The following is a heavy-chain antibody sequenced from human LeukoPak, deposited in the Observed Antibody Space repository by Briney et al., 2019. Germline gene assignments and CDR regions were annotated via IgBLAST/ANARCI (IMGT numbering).Heavy chain of an antibody. D-gene: IGHD3-22*01. CDR3: ARVKTRYYDSSGYYY. CDR2: IIPIFGTA. V-gene: IGHV1-69*06. Sequence: ASVKVSCKASGSTFSSYAISWVRQAPGQGLEWMGGIIPIFGTANYAQKFQGRVTITADKSTSTAYMELSSLRSEDTAVYYCARVKTRYYDSSGYYYWGQGTLVTVSS. J-gene: IGHJ4*02. CDR1: GSTFSSYA.